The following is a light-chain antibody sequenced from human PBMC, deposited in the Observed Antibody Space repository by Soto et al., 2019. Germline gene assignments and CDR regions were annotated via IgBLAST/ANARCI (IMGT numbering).Light chain of an antibody. V-gene: IGKV1-5*03. CDR2: KAS. Sequence: DIPMTQSPSTLSASVGDRVTITCRASQSISSWLAWYQQKPGKAPKLLIYKASSLESGAPSRFSGSGSGTEFTLTISSLQPDDFATYYCQQYNSYSPITFGPGTKVDIK. CDR1: QSISSW. CDR3: QQYNSYSPIT. J-gene: IGKJ3*01.